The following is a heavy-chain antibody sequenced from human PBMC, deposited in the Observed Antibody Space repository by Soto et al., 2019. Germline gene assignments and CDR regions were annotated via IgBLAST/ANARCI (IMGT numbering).Heavy chain of an antibody. D-gene: IGHD6-6*01. CDR3: AKDFQIAARGRGCFDY. CDR1: GFTFDHYG. CDR2: INWDGSSI. Sequence: GGSLRLSCTASGFTFDHYGMSWVRQGPGKGLEWVATINWDGSSIGYADSVKGRFTISRDNAKNSLYLQMNSLRAEDTALYYCAKDFQIAARGRGCFDYWGQGTLVTVSS. J-gene: IGHJ4*02. V-gene: IGHV3-20*04.